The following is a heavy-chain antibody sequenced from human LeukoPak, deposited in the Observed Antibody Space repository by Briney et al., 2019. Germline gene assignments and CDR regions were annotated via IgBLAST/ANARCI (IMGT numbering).Heavy chain of an antibody. V-gene: IGHV3-66*01. D-gene: IGHD2/OR15-2a*01. Sequence: GGSLRLSCAASGFTVSSNFMSWVRQAPGKGLEWVSVIYSGGSTYYTDSVKGRFTISRDNSKNTLYLQMNSLRAEDTAVYYCARSPGVLYAFDIWGQGTMVTVSS. CDR1: GFTVSSNF. CDR3: ARSPGVLYAFDI. J-gene: IGHJ3*02. CDR2: IYSGGST.